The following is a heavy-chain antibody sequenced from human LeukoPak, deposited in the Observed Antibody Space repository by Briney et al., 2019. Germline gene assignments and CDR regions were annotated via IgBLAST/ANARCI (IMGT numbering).Heavy chain of an antibody. CDR1: GFTCSAHR. D-gene: IGHD3-3*01. V-gene: IGHV3-7*01. J-gene: IGHJ4*02. CDR3: AREGTFGYHYFDY. Sequence: PGGSLRLSCTVSGFTCSAHRMSWVRQAPGKGLEWVANIYQGGSETHYVDSVKGRFTISRDNAKNSLYLHLSSLRAEDTAVYYCAREGTFGYHYFDYWGQGALVTVSS. CDR2: IYQGGSET.